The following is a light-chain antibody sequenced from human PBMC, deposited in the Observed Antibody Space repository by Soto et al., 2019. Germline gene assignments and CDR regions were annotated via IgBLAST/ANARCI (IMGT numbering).Light chain of an antibody. Sequence: QSALTQPPSASGSPGQSVTISCTGTSSDVGSYDYVSWYQHHPGKAPKLIIYEVNRRPSGVPDHFSGSKSGNTASLTVSGLQPEDEADYYCSSFAGNNNRGVFGSGTKLTVL. CDR3: SSFAGNNNRGV. J-gene: IGLJ1*01. CDR2: EVN. CDR1: SSDVGSYDY. V-gene: IGLV2-8*01.